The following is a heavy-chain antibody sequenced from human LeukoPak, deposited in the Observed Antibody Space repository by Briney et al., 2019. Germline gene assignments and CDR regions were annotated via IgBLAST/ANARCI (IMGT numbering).Heavy chain of an antibody. D-gene: IGHD2-8*01. CDR3: ARLKDDVTKLDY. V-gene: IGHV3-7*01. J-gene: IGHJ4*02. Sequence: GGSLRLSCAASGFTFSTYWISWVRQAPGKGLEWVANINQDGSQKRYVDSVQGRFTISRDNTKNSLFLQMNSLRAEDTAVYYCARLKDDVTKLDYWGQGTLVTVSS. CDR1: GFTFSTYW. CDR2: INQDGSQK.